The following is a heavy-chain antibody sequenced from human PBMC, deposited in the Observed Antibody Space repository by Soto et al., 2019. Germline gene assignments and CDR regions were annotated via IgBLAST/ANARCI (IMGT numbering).Heavy chain of an antibody. CDR1: GYTFPSYY. V-gene: IGHV1-46*01. J-gene: IGHJ4*02. D-gene: IGHD2-15*01. CDR3: ARGLGPPYCSGGSCYLYY. Sequence: ASVKVSCKASGYTFPSYYMHWVRQAPGQGLEWMGIINPSGGSTSYAQKFQGRVTMTRDTSTSTVYMELSSLRSEDTAVYYCARGLGPPYCSGGSCYLYYWGQGTLVTVSS. CDR2: INPSGGST.